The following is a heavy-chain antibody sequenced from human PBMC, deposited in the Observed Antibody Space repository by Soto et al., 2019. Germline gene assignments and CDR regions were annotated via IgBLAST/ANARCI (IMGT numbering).Heavy chain of an antibody. J-gene: IGHJ6*02. Sequence: SETLSLTCTVSGGSISSYYWSWIRQPAGKGLEWIGRIYTSGSTYYNPSLKSRVTISVDTSKKQFPLKLSSVAAAETPVYYCAGVFWGGYSSGGYAGYGMDVWVQVTTVTVSS. D-gene: IGHD6-19*01. CDR2: IYTSGST. CDR3: AGVFWGGYSSGGYAGYGMDV. V-gene: IGHV4-4*07. CDR1: GGSISSYY.